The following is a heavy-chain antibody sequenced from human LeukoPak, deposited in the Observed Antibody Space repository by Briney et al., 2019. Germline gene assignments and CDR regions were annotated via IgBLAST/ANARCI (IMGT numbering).Heavy chain of an antibody. CDR3: ASFGELDFDY. CDR2: IYHSGST. J-gene: IGHJ4*02. V-gene: IGHV4-30-2*01. D-gene: IGHD3-10*01. Sequence: PSQTLSLTRAVSGGSINSGGYPWSWIRQPPGKGLEWIGYIYHSGSTSYNPSLKSRVTISIDRSNNQFSLELNSVTAADTAVYYCASFGELDFDYWGQGTLVTVSS. CDR1: GGSINSGGYP.